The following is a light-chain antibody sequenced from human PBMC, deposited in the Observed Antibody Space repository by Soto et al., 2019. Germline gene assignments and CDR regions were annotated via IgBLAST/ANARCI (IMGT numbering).Light chain of an antibody. CDR3: QQYYSQPFT. V-gene: IGKV4-1*01. Sequence: DIVMTQSPDSLAVSLGEGATINCKSSQSVLYSSNNKSYLAWYQQKPGQPPKLLIYWASTRYSGVPDRFSGSGSGTEFTLPISSLQAEDVAVYYCQQYYSQPFTFGGGTKVEIK. J-gene: IGKJ4*01. CDR2: WAS. CDR1: QSVLYSSNNKSY.